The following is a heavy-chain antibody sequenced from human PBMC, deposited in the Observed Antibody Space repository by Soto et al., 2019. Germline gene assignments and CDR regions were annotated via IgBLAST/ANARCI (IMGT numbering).Heavy chain of an antibody. CDR3: AATTTAAGTLAYFYGMHV. Sequence: QLVESGGGVVQPGRSLRLSCAASGFNLHSYGMHWVRQAPGMGLEWVAVISYDGTKTYYGDSEKGRFSVSRDNSENMVYLQVNSLTTEDTAVYYCAATTTAAGTLAYFYGMHVWCQGTTVTVSS. CDR2: ISYDGTKT. D-gene: IGHD6-13*01. J-gene: IGHJ6*02. V-gene: IGHV3-30*03. CDR1: GFNLHSYG.